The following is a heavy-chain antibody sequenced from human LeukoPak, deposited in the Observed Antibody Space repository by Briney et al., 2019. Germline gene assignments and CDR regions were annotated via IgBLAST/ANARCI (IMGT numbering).Heavy chain of an antibody. CDR2: ISYDGSNK. V-gene: IGHV3-30*18. CDR3: AKLGTTSVTTGY. CDR1: GFTFSSYG. J-gene: IGHJ4*02. Sequence: PGRSLRLSCAASGFTFSSYGMHWVRQAPGKGLEWVVVISYDGSNKYYADSVKGRFTISRDNSKNTLYLQTNSLRAEDTAVYYCAKLGTTSVTTGYWGQGTQVTVSS. D-gene: IGHD4-17*01.